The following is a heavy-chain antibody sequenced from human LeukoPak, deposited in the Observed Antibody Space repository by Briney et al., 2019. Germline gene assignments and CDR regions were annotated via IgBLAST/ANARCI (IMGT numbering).Heavy chain of an antibody. Sequence: PSETLSLTCAVYGGSFSGYYWSWIRQPPGKGLEWIGEINHSGSTNYNPSLKSRVTISVDTSKNQFSLKLSSVTAADTAVYYCARAATIAASVNWGQGTLVTVSS. CDR3: ARAATIAASVN. CDR1: GGSFSGYY. CDR2: INHSGST. V-gene: IGHV4-34*01. D-gene: IGHD6-13*01. J-gene: IGHJ4*02.